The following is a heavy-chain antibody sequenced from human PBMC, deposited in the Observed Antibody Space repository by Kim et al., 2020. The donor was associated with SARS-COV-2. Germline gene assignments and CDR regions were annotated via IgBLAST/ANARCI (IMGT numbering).Heavy chain of an antibody. CDR3: ARYSIGYCSSTSCYTSGMDV. D-gene: IGHD2-2*01. CDR2: IYYSGST. J-gene: IGHJ6*04. CDR1: GGSISSYY. V-gene: IGHV4-59*08. Sequence: SETLSLTCTVSGGSISSYYWSWIRQPPGKGLEWIGYIYYSGSTNYNPSLKSRVTISVDTSKNQFSLKLSSVTAADTAVYYCARYSIGYCSSTSCYTSGMDVWGKGTTVTVSS.